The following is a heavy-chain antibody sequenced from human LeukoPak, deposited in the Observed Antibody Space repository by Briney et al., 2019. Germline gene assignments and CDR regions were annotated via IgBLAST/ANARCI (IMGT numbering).Heavy chain of an antibody. CDR1: GFTFSSYA. D-gene: IGHD3-10*01. CDR2: MSTSGGST. V-gene: IGHV3-23*01. J-gene: IGHJ2*01. CDR3: ARDRYYFGSGSYPWYFDL. Sequence: GGSLRLSCAASGFTFSSYAMSWVRQTPGKGLEWVAAMSTSGGSTYYADSVKGRFTISRDNSKNTLYLQMNSLRAEDTAVYYCARDRYYFGSGSYPWYFDLWGRGTLVTVSS.